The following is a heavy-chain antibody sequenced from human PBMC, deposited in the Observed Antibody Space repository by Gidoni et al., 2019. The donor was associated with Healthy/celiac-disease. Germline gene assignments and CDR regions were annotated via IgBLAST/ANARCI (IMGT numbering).Heavy chain of an antibody. V-gene: IGHV3-48*02. CDR2: ISSSSSTI. CDR3: ARDFEDIVVVPAAIRYYYYYYGMDV. Sequence: ASLRLSCAASGFTFSSYSMNWVRQAPGKGLEWVSYISSSSSTIYYADSVKGRFTISRDNAKNSLYLQMNSLRDEDTAVYYCARDFEDIVVVPAAIRYYYYYYGMDVWGQGTTVTVSS. CDR1: GFTFSSYS. D-gene: IGHD2-2*01. J-gene: IGHJ6*02.